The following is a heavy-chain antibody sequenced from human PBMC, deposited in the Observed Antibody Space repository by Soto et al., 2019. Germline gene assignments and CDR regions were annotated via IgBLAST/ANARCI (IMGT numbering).Heavy chain of an antibody. CDR3: ARDPPRWTTAGSGFDY. CDR1: GFTFSSYS. Sequence: EVQLVESGGGLVQPGGSLRLSCAASGFTFSSYSMNWVRQAPGKGLEWVSYISSSSSTIYYADSVKGRFTISRDNAKNSLYLQMNSLRDEDTAVYYCARDPPRWTTAGSGFDYWGQGTLVTVSS. V-gene: IGHV3-48*02. CDR2: ISSSSSTI. D-gene: IGHD4-17*01. J-gene: IGHJ4*02.